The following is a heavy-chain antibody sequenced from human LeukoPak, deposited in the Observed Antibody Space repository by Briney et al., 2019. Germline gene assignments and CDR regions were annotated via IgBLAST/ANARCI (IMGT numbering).Heavy chain of an antibody. Sequence: GGSLRLSCAASGFTFSNYAMSWVRQAPGKGLEWVSVIYSGGSTYYADSVKGRFTISRHNSKNTLYLQMNSLRAEDTAMYYCAREAVAAAGTGRYYYYYGMDVWGQGTTVTVSS. CDR3: AREAVAAAGTGRYYYYYGMDV. CDR1: GFTFSNYA. J-gene: IGHJ6*02. D-gene: IGHD6-13*01. V-gene: IGHV3-53*04. CDR2: IYSGGST.